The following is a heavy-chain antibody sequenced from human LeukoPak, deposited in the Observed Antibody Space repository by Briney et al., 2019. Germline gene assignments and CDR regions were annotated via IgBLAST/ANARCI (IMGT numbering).Heavy chain of an antibody. D-gene: IGHD3-22*01. V-gene: IGHV4-39*07. CDR3: AREIRAPLLYDSSGYFDY. J-gene: IGHJ4*02. CDR1: GGSISSSSYY. CDR2: IYYSGST. Sequence: SETLSLTCTVSGGSISSSSYYWGWIRQPPGKGLEWIGSIYYSGSTYYNPSLKSRVTISVDTSKNQFSLKLSSVTAADTAVYYCAREIRAPLLYDSSGYFDYWGQGTLVTVSS.